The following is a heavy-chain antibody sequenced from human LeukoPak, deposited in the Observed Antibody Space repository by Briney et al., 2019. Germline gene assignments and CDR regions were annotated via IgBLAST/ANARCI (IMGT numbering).Heavy chain of an antibody. CDR3: ARALRFTAAPYAFDI. Sequence: GGSLRLSCAASEFTFDDYGMSWVRQAPGKGLEWVSGINWNGGSIGYADSVKGRFTISRDNAKNSLYLQMNSLRAEDTALYHCARALRFTAAPYAFDIWGQGTMVTVSS. CDR2: INWNGGSI. CDR1: EFTFDDYG. D-gene: IGHD6-13*01. V-gene: IGHV3-20*01. J-gene: IGHJ3*02.